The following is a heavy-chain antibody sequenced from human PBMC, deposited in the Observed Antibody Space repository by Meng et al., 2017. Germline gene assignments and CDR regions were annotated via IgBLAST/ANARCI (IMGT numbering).Heavy chain of an antibody. CDR1: GFTFSNYA. V-gene: IGHV3-64*01. CDR2: ISSNGGST. CDR3: ARGRDGYNWLDY. Sequence: EVQLVESGGGLVQPGGSLRLSCAASGFTFSNYAMQWVRQAPGKGLEYVSAISSNGGSTYYANSVKGRFTISRDNSKNTLYLQMGSLRAEDMAVYYCARGRDGYNWLDYWGQGTLVTVSS. D-gene: IGHD5-24*01. J-gene: IGHJ4*02.